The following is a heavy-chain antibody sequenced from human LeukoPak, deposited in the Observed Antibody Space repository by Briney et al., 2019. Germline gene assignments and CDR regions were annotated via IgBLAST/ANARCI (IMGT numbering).Heavy chain of an antibody. Sequence: PSETLSLTCTVSGGSISSYYWSWIRQPPGKGLEWIGYIYYSGSTNYNPSLKSRVTISVDTSKNQFSLKLSSVTAADTAVYYCARVAGFGELSWFDPWGQGTLVTVSS. D-gene: IGHD3-10*01. CDR3: ARVAGFGELSWFDP. CDR1: GGSISSYY. J-gene: IGHJ5*02. V-gene: IGHV4-59*01. CDR2: IYYSGST.